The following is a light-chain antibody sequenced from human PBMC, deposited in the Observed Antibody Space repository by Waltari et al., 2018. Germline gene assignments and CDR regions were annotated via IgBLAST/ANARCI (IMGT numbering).Light chain of an antibody. J-gene: IGKJ2*01. CDR1: QDISNY. CDR3: QQYENLPPF. Sequence: IQMTQSPSSLSASVGDRVTITCQASQDISNYLNWYQQKPGKAPKLLIYDASNLETGVPSRFSGSGSGTDFIFTISSLQPEDIATYYCQQYENLPPFFGQGTKLEIK. CDR2: DAS. V-gene: IGKV1-33*01.